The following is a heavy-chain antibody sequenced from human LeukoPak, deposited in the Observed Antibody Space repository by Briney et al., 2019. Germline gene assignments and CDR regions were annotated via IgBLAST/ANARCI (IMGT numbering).Heavy chain of an antibody. J-gene: IGHJ6*02. CDR3: AKERPHGMDV. V-gene: IGHV3-21*01. D-gene: IGHD6-6*01. Sequence: GGSLRLSCAASGFTFSSYNMNWVRQAPGRGREWVSTITSTSTYIAYADSVKGRFTISRDNADNSLYLQMNSLRDDDTAVYYCAKERPHGMDVWGQGTSVTVSS. CDR1: GFTFSSYN. CDR2: ITSTSTYI.